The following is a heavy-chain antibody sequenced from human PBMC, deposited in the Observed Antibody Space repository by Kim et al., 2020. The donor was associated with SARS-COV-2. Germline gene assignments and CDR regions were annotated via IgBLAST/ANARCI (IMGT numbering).Heavy chain of an antibody. Sequence: SVKVSCKASGDTFRTYAISWVRQAPGRGLEWMGGIIPMFHTPNYAQRFQNRVTMTADESTNTAYMELSSLTSEDTAVYYWARDLRESYFNYFNYGLAV. V-gene: IGHV1-69*13. J-gene: IGHJ6*01. D-gene: IGHD3-10*01. CDR1: GDTFRTYA. CDR2: IIPMFHTP. CDR3: ARDLRESYFNYFNYGLAV.